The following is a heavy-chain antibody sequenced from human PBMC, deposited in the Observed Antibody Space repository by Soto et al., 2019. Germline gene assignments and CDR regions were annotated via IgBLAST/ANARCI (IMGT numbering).Heavy chain of an antibody. D-gene: IGHD6-19*01. CDR2: ISYDGSNK. Sequence: PGGSLRLCCASSGFTVSSYGMHWFRQAPGKGLEWVAVISYDGSNKYYADSVKGRFTISRDNSKNTLYLQMNSLRAEDTAVYYCAKSLAYSSGWRLYGMDVWGQGTTVTVSS. CDR1: GFTVSSYG. CDR3: AKSLAYSSGWRLYGMDV. J-gene: IGHJ6*02. V-gene: IGHV3-30*18.